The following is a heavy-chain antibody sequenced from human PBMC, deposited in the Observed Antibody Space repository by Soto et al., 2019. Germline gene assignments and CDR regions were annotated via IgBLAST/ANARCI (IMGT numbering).Heavy chain of an antibody. V-gene: IGHV3-23*01. J-gene: IGHJ1*01. Sequence: GESLKISCAASGFTFSSYAMSWVRQAPGKGLEWVSGISGSGDSTYYADSVKGRFTISRDNSKNTLYLQMNSLRAEDTAVYHCAKDDGYYYDTSGYRTAYFQHWGQGTMVTVSS. D-gene: IGHD3-22*01. CDR2: ISGSGDST. CDR1: GFTFSSYA. CDR3: AKDDGYYYDTSGYRTAYFQH.